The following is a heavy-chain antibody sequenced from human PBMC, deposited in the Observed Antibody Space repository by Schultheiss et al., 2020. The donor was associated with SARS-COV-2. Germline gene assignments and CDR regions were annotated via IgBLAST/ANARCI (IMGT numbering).Heavy chain of an antibody. Sequence: GGSLRLSCAASGFTFDDYAMHWVRQAPGKGLEWVSSISSSSSYIYYADSVKGRFTISRDNSKNTLYLQMNSLRAEDTAVYYCARVGHSSGWYGDYYYYYGMDVWGQGTTVTVSS. CDR3: ARVGHSSGWYGDYYYYYGMDV. V-gene: IGHV3-21*01. J-gene: IGHJ6*02. D-gene: IGHD6-19*01. CDR1: GFTFDDYA. CDR2: ISSSSSYI.